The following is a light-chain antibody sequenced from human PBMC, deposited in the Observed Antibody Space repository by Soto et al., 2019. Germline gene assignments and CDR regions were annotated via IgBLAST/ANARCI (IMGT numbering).Light chain of an antibody. CDR1: SSDVGGYNS. CDR3: SSYTTSSTLV. J-gene: IGLJ1*01. CDR2: EVS. Sequence: QSALTQPASVSGSPGQSITISCTGTSSDVGGYNSVSWYQQHPGKAPKIMIFEVSNRPSGVSNRFSGSKSGNTASLTISGLQTEDEADYYCSSYTTSSTLVFGTGTKVTV. V-gene: IGLV2-14*01.